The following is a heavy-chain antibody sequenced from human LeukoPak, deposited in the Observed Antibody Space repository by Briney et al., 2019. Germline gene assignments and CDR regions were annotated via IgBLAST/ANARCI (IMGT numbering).Heavy chain of an antibody. J-gene: IGHJ4*02. V-gene: IGHV3-64*01. D-gene: IGHD3-10*01. CDR3: AREDYGSGSYPLDY. Sequence: PGGSLRLSCAASGFTFSSFALHWVRQAPGKGLEYVSAISRNGRNTYYANSVKGRFTISRDNSKNTLYLQMGSLRAEDMAVYYCAREDYGSGSYPLDYWGQGTLVTVSS. CDR2: ISRNGRNT. CDR1: GFTFSSFA.